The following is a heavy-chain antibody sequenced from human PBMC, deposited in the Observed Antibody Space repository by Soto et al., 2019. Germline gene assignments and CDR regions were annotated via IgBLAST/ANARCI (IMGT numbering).Heavy chain of an antibody. CDR3: ARGTGGWYFDY. D-gene: IGHD6-19*01. CDR1: GGSFSGYY. CDR2: IHYSGST. V-gene: IGHV4-34*01. Sequence: SETLSLTCAVYGGSFSGYYWSWIRQPPGKGLEWVGQIHYSGSTNYNPSLKSRVTISVDTSKNQFSLNLRSVTAADTALYFCARGTGGWYFDYWGQGTLVTVSS. J-gene: IGHJ4*02.